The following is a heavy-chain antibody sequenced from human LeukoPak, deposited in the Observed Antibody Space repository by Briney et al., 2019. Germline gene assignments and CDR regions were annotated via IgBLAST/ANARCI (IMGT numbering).Heavy chain of an antibody. CDR1: GGSTSSYY. CDR3: ARHGVLSSSSADLYIDY. CDR2: IYTSGST. Sequence: SETLSLTCTVSGGSTSSYYWSWIRQPPGKGLEWIGYIYTSGSTNYNPSLKSRVTISVDTSKNQFSLKLSSVTAADTAVYYCARHGVLSSSSADLYIDYWGQGTLVTVSS. V-gene: IGHV4-4*09. J-gene: IGHJ4*02. D-gene: IGHD6-6*01.